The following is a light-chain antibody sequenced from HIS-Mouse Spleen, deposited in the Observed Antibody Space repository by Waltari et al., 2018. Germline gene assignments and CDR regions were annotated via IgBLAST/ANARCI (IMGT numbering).Light chain of an antibody. Sequence: QSALTQPASVSGSPGQSITISCTGTSRDVGGYNLASWYQQHPGKAPKLMIYEGSKRPSGVSNRFSGSKSGNTASLTISGLQAEDEADYYCCSYAGSSTWVFGGGTKLTVL. CDR1: SRDVGGYNL. V-gene: IGLV2-23*01. CDR3: CSYAGSSTWV. CDR2: EGS. J-gene: IGLJ3*02.